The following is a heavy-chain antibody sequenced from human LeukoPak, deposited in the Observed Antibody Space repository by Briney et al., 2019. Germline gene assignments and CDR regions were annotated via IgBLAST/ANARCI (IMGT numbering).Heavy chain of an antibody. D-gene: IGHD3-3*01. J-gene: IGHJ4*02. CDR1: GGSISDYY. V-gene: IGHV4-4*07. CDR3: ARGSEGPYYDFWCGYYLDY. CDR2: IYTSGST. Sequence: SETLSLTCTVSGGSISDYYWSWVRQPAGKGLEWIGRIYTSGSTNYNPSLKSRVTMSVDTSKNQFSLKLSSVTAADTAVYYCARGSEGPYYDFWCGYYLDYWGQGTLVTVSS.